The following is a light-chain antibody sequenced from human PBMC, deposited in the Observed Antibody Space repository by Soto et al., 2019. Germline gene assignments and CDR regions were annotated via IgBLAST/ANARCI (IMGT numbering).Light chain of an antibody. CDR2: TAS. J-gene: IGKJ2*03. V-gene: IGKV1-39*01. CDR1: QSISAY. Sequence: DIQMTQSPSSLSASVGDRVTITCRASQSISAYLNWYQQRPGKPPKLLIHTASTLQSGVPSRFSGSGSGTDFILTISSLQPEDFATYYCQQTSSTLDSFGQGTKLEIK. CDR3: QQTSSTLDS.